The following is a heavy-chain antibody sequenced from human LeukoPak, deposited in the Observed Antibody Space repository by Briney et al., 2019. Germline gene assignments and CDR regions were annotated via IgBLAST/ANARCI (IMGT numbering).Heavy chain of an antibody. CDR1: GFTFATYW. Sequence: GGSLRLSCAASGFTFATYWMTWVRQAPGKGLEWVSAISGSGVSTYYADSVKGRFTVSRDNAKNSLYLQMNSLRAEDTAVYYCAGGLWSGDRTFDYWGQGSLVTVSS. V-gene: IGHV3-23*01. J-gene: IGHJ4*02. CDR3: AGGLWSGDRTFDY. CDR2: ISGSGVST. D-gene: IGHD3-10*01.